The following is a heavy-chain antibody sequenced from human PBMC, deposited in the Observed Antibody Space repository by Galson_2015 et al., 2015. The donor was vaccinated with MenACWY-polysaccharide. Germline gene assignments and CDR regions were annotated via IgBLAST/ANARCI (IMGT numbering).Heavy chain of an antibody. CDR2: INLDGSVK. CDR1: GFSFESFW. CDR3: ARDPAYGAFDV. J-gene: IGHJ3*01. V-gene: IGHV3-7*03. D-gene: IGHD4-17*01. Sequence: SLRLSCAASGFSFESFWMSRVRQVPGKGLQEVAQINLDGSVKTYADSVRGRFTISRDNAEKSLSLQMSSLRADDTAVYYCARDPAYGAFDVWGQGTMLLVSS.